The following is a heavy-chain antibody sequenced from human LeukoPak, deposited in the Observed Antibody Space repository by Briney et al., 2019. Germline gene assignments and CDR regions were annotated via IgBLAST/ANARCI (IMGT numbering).Heavy chain of an antibody. D-gene: IGHD2-15*01. CDR1: GYTFTSYG. J-gene: IGHJ5*02. CDR3: ARDCSGGSCYSEAPHPHWFDP. CDR2: ISAYKGNT. V-gene: IGHV1-18*04. Sequence: ASVKVSCKASGYTFTSYGISWVRQAPGQGLEGMGWISAYKGNTNYAQKLQGRVTMTTDTSTSTAYMELRSLRSDDTAVYYCARDCSGGSCYSEAPHPHWFDPWGQGTLVTVSS.